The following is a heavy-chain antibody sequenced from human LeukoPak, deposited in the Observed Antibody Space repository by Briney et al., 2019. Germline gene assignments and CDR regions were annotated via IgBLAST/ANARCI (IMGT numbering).Heavy chain of an antibody. D-gene: IGHD4-11*01. Sequence: PGGSLRLSCAASGFTFSSYAMSWVRQAPGKGLEWVSAISGSGGGTYYADSVKGRFTISRDNAKNSLYLQMNSLRAEDTALYYCARAPLTTTYYYYYMDVWGKGTTVTVSS. CDR3: ARAPLTTTYYYYYMDV. CDR1: GFTFSSYA. CDR2: ISGSGGGT. J-gene: IGHJ6*03. V-gene: IGHV3-23*01.